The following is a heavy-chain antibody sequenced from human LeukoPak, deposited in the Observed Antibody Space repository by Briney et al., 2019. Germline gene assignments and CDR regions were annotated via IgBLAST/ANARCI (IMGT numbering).Heavy chain of an antibody. V-gene: IGHV4-34*01. CDR1: GGSFSGYY. J-gene: IGHJ6*03. D-gene: IGHD2-2*01. Sequence: SETLSLTCAVYGGSFSGYYWSWIRQPPGKGLEWIGEINHSGSTTYNPSLKSRVTISVDTSKNHFSLKLNSLTAADKAVYYCARGRTGYQLLPTKKNYQYSYMDVWGKGTTVTVSS. CDR3: ARGRTGYQLLPTKKNYQYSYMDV. CDR2: INHSGST.